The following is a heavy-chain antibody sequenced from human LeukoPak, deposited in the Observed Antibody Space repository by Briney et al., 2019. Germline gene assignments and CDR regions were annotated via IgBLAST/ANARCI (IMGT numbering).Heavy chain of an antibody. Sequence: EASVKVSCKVSGYTLTELSMHWVRQAPGKGLEWMGGFDLEDGETIYAQKFQGRVTVTEDTSTSTAYMELRRLGSDETAVYYCARSPQGAIFGVVHFYFDYWGQGTLVTVSS. CDR3: ARSPQGAIFGVVHFYFDY. CDR2: FDLEDGET. CDR1: GYTLTELS. V-gene: IGHV1-24*01. J-gene: IGHJ4*02. D-gene: IGHD3-3*01.